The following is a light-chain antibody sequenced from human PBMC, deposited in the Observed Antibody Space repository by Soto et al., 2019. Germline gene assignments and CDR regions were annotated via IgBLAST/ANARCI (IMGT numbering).Light chain of an antibody. J-gene: IGLJ1*01. V-gene: IGLV2-18*02. CDR2: EVS. Sequence: QSALTQPPSVSASPGQSVTISCTGTSSDVGSYNRVSWYQQPPGTAPTLMIYEVSNRPSGIPDRFAGSKSGNTASLNISVLQPEDEADYYCNSYASSISYVFGTGTKVTVL. CDR1: SSDVGSYNR. CDR3: NSYASSISYV.